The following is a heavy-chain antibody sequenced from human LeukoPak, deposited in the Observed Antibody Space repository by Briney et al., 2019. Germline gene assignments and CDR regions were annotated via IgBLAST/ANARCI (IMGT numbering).Heavy chain of an antibody. CDR3: ARATRNWFDP. CDR2: IYYSGIA. V-gene: IGHV4-31*03. J-gene: IGHJ5*02. Sequence: SPTLSLTCTVSGGSISSACYYWGRIRQHPGRGLEWIGYIYYSGIAYYKPSLKSRVTISVETSKTQYSLRLTSVTAADTAFYYCARATRNWFDPWGQGTLVTVSS. CDR1: GGSISSACYY.